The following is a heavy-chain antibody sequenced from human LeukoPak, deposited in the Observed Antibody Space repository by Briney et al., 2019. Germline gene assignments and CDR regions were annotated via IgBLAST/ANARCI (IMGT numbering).Heavy chain of an antibody. Sequence: GGSLRLSCAASGFTFSSYGMHWVRQAPGKGLEWVAFIRYDGSNKYYAYSVKGRFTISRDNSKNTLYLQVNSLRAEDTAVYYCAKGYSYGHFDYWGQGTLVTVSS. CDR3: AKGYSYGHFDY. CDR2: IRYDGSNK. J-gene: IGHJ4*02. CDR1: GFTFSSYG. V-gene: IGHV3-30*02. D-gene: IGHD5-18*01.